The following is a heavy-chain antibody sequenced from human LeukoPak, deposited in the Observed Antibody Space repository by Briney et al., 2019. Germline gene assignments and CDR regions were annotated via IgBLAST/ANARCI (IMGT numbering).Heavy chain of an antibody. D-gene: IGHD4-23*01. CDR1: GGSIGSYY. CDR2: IYYSGST. J-gene: IGHJ4*02. Sequence: SETLSLTCTVSGGSIGSYYWSWIRQPPGKGLEWIGYIYYSGSTNYNPSLKSRVTISVDTSKNQFSLKLSSVTAADTAVYYCARGSRLRWSGGYFDYWGQGTLVTVSS. V-gene: IGHV4-59*01. CDR3: ARGSRLRWSGGYFDY.